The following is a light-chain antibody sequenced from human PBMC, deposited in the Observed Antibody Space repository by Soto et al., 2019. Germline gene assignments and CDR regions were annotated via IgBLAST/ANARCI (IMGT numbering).Light chain of an antibody. CDR1: QSISSW. Sequence: DIPMTQSPSTLSASVGDRVTITCRASQSISSWLAWYQQKLGRAPRLLIYEASSLESGVPSRFSGSGYGTEFTLTISSLQPDDFATYYCQQYNTYSSLTFGGGTKVEIK. CDR3: QQYNTYSSLT. CDR2: EAS. J-gene: IGKJ4*01. V-gene: IGKV1-5*01.